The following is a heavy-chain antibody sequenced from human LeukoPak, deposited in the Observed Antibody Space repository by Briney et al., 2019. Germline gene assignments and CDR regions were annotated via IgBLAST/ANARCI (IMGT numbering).Heavy chain of an antibody. CDR1: GFTFSSYS. CDR3: ASSLPRAGIYGGNSRGGYFQH. CDR2: ISSSSSYI. Sequence: GGSLRLSCAASGFTFSSYSMNWVRQAPGKGLEWVSSISSSSSYIYYADSVKGRFTISRDNAKNSLYLQMNSLRAEDTAVYYCASSLPRAGIYGGNSRGGYFQHWGQGTLVTVSS. V-gene: IGHV3-21*01. D-gene: IGHD4-23*01. J-gene: IGHJ1*01.